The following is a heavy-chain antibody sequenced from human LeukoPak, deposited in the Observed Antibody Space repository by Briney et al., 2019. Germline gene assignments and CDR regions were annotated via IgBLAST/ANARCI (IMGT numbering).Heavy chain of an antibody. V-gene: IGHV3-66*01. CDR2: INSGGTT. CDR3: ARAPYSTTWFFDY. Sequence: GGSLRLSCSASGFSVSSNYMTWVRKAPGKGLEWVSVINSGGTTYYADSVKGRFTISRDNSKNTLNLQMNSLRAEDTAVYYCARAPYSTTWFFDYWGQGTLVTVSS. CDR1: GFSVSSNY. J-gene: IGHJ4*02. D-gene: IGHD6-13*01.